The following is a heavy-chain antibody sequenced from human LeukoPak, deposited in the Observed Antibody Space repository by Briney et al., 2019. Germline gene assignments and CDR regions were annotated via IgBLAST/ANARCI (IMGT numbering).Heavy chain of an antibody. CDR1: GFTFSTYA. J-gene: IGHJ5*02. CDR2: ISGSGAYT. V-gene: IGHV3-23*01. D-gene: IGHD3-22*01. Sequence: GSLRLSCAASGFTFSTYAMSWVRRAPGKGLEWVSTISGSGAYTFYADSVKGRFTISRDNSKNTLYLQMNSLRAEDTAVYYCARDSYYDGPSVRWFDPWGQGTLVTVSS. CDR3: ARDSYYDGPSVRWFDP.